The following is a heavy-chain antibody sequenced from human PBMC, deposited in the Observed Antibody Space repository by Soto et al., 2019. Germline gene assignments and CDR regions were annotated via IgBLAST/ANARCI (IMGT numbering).Heavy chain of an antibody. D-gene: IGHD1-7*01. CDR2: ISSSGGTI. CDR3: AGGSTTFRGMDV. J-gene: IGHJ6*02. V-gene: IGHV3-11*01. CDR1: GFSFSDYY. Sequence: QVQLVESGGGLVKPGGSLRLSCAASGFSFSDYYMKWIRQAPGKGLEWVSYISSSGGTIYHPYSVKGRFTISRDNTKNSLYLQMNSLRAEDTAVYYCAGGSTTFRGMDVWGQGTTVTVSS.